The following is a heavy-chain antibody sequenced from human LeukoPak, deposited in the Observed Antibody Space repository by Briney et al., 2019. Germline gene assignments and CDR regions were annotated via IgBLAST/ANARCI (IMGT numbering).Heavy chain of an antibody. CDR3: ARQSGYYDSKDYYYYYYMDV. Sequence: PSETLSLTCAVYGGSFSGYYWSWIRQPPEKGLEWIGEINHSGSTNYNPSLKSRVTISVDTSKNQFSLKLSSVTAADTAVYYCARQSGYYDSKDYYYYYYMDVWGKGTTVTVSS. CDR1: GGSFSGYY. CDR2: INHSGST. D-gene: IGHD3-22*01. J-gene: IGHJ6*03. V-gene: IGHV4-34*01.